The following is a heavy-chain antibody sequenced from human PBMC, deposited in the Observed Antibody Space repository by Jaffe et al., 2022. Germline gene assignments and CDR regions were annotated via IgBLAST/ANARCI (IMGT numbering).Heavy chain of an antibody. Sequence: QVQLVESGGGLVKPGGSLRLSCAASGFTFSDYYMSWIRQAPGKGLEWVSHISISGSNMYYADSVKGRFTISRDNAKNSLYLQMNSLRAEDTALYYCAKIWGHNFEGLDYWGQGTLVTVSS. D-gene: IGHD1-1*01. J-gene: IGHJ4*02. CDR2: ISISGSNM. CDR3: AKIWGHNFEGLDY. V-gene: IGHV3-11*01. CDR1: GFTFSDYY.